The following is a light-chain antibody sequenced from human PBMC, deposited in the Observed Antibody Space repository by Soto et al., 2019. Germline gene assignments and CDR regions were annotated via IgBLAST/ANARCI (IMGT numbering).Light chain of an antibody. CDR1: QTIIGY. CDR3: QQSYTTPRT. J-gene: IGKJ1*01. V-gene: IGKV1-39*01. CDR2: AAS. Sequence: DIQMTQSPSSLSASIGDSVTITCRASQTIIGYLNWYQQKPGKAPRLLINAASNLQSGVPSRFRDSGSETDFTLTITSLQPEDFVTYYCQQSYTTPRTFGQGTKVEIQ.